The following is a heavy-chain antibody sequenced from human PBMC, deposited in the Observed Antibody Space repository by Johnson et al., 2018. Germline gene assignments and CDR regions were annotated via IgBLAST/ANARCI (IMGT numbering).Heavy chain of an antibody. V-gene: IGHV3-74*02. J-gene: IGHJ3*02. CDR1: GFTFSSYW. CDR2: SYSDGSIR. CDR3: ARGSLVSGYYSRGAFEI. Sequence: VQLVESGGGLVQPGGSLRLSCVASGFTFSSYWMHWVRQDPGKGLVWVSRSYSDGSIRNYADSVKGRFTSSRDNAKNTLYLQMNSLRVEDTAVYYCARGSLVSGYYSRGAFEIWGQGTMVTVSS. D-gene: IGHD3-22*01.